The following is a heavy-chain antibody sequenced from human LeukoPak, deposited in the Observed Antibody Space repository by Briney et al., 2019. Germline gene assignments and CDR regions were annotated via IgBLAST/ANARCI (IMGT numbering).Heavy chain of an antibody. CDR3: ARDVFSLGSGRYVGGAFDI. CDR2: ISSSSTYM. CDR1: GFTFSTYS. D-gene: IGHD1-26*01. J-gene: IGHJ3*02. V-gene: IGHV3-21*01. Sequence: GGSLRLSCAASGFTFSTYSMSWVRQAPGKGLEWVSSISSSSTYMYYVDSVKGRFTISRDNAKNSLYLQMNSLRAEDTAVYYCARDVFSLGSGRYVGGAFDIWGQGTMVTVSS.